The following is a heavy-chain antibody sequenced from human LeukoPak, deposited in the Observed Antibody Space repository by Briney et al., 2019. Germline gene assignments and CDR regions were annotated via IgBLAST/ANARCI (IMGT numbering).Heavy chain of an antibody. CDR1: GYTFTGYY. CDR3: AREYSGYDCFDY. V-gene: IGHV1-2*02. Sequence: ASVKVSCKASGYTFTGYYMHWVRQAPGQGLEWMGWINPNSGGTNYARKFQGRVTMTRDTSISTAYMELSRLRSDDTAVYYCAREYSGYDCFDYWGQGTLVTVSS. J-gene: IGHJ4*02. CDR2: INPNSGGT. D-gene: IGHD5-12*01.